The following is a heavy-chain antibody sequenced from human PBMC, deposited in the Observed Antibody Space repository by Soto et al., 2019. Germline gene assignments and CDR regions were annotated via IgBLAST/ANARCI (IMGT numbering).Heavy chain of an antibody. CDR2: INAGNGNT. D-gene: IGHD3-22*01. V-gene: IGHV1-3*01. Sequence: SAEVARKACGYRVSISALPGVCQAPGQRLEWMGWINAGNGNTKYSQKFQGRVTITRDTSASTAYMELSSLRSEDTAVYYCARVQYYESRAVILDLWAQGTIVTVSS. CDR3: ARVQYYESRAVILDL. J-gene: IGHJ4*01. CDR1: GYRVSISA.